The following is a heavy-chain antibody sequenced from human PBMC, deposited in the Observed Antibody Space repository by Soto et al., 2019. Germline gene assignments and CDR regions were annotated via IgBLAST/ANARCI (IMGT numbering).Heavy chain of an antibody. CDR3: ARGYSYGSYWFFDL. Sequence: ASVKVSCKASGYAFKNYGITWVRQALGQGLEWMGWITVYNGNTNYAERLQGRVTMTTDTSTSTAYMELWSLRSDDTAVYYCARGYSYGSYWFFDLWGRGTLVTVSS. D-gene: IGHD5-18*01. J-gene: IGHJ2*01. CDR1: GYAFKNYG. CDR2: ITVYNGNT. V-gene: IGHV1-18*04.